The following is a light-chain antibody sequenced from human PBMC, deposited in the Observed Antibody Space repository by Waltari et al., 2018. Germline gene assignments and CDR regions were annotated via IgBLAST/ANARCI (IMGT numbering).Light chain of an antibody. CDR3: SSYSSTSTLV. Sequence: QSALTQPASVSGSPGQSITISCTGSSSDVGGYTSVSWYQQHPGKAPKLIIYDVNNRPSGVSGRFFGSKSGYTASLTISGLQAEDEADYYCSSYSSTSTLVFGFGTKVTVL. CDR1: SSDVGGYTS. CDR2: DVN. V-gene: IGLV2-14*03. J-gene: IGLJ1*01.